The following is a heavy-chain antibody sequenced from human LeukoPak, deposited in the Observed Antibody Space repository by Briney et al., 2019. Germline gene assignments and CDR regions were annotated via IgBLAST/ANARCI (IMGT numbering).Heavy chain of an antibody. J-gene: IGHJ3*01. Sequence: GGSLRLSCAASGFTFSDYYMSWFRQAPGKGLEWVSYITNTVSIIYYADSVKGRFTISRDNAKSSLYLQMNSLRAEDTAVYYCARGKYPGAFDVWGQGTLVTVSS. CDR3: ARGKYPGAFDV. CDR1: GFTFSDYY. CDR2: ITNTVSII. V-gene: IGHV3-11*04. D-gene: IGHD2-2*02.